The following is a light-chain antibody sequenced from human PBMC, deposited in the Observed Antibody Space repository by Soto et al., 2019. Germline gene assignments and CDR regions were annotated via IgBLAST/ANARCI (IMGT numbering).Light chain of an antibody. V-gene: IGKV1-12*01. J-gene: IGKJ4*01. CDR3: QQVNSFPPS. Sequence: DIQMTQSPSSVSASVGDRVTITCRASQGVSIWLAWYQQKPGKAPNLLIYAASNLQRGVPTRFSGSGSGTHFTLTISSLQPEDFATYYCQQVNSFPPSFGAGTKVEIK. CDR1: QGVSIW. CDR2: AAS.